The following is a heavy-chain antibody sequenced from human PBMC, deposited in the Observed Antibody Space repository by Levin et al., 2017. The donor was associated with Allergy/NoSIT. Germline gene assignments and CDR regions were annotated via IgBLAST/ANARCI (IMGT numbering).Heavy chain of an antibody. CDR3: AREYVSETGTTREVTYYYYYGMDV. CDR2: IKQDGSEK. D-gene: IGHD1-7*01. V-gene: IGHV3-7*01. Sequence: GESLKISCAASGFTFSSYWMSWVRQAPGKGLEWVANIKQDGSEKYYVDSVKGRFTISRDNAKNSLYLQMNSLRAEDTAVYYCAREYVSETGTTREVTYYYYYGMDVWGQGTTVTVSS. CDR1: GFTFSSYW. J-gene: IGHJ6*02.